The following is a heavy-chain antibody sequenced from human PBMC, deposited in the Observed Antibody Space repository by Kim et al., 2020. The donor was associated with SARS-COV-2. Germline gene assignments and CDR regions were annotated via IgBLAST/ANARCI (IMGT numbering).Heavy chain of an antibody. J-gene: IGHJ4*02. Sequence: GGSLRLSCAASGFTFSDYYMSWIRQAPGKGLEWVSYISSSGSTIYYADSVKGRFTISRDNAKNSLYLQMNSLRAEDTAVYYCARDYYGSGSRRIRYYFDYWGQGTLVTVSS. V-gene: IGHV3-11*01. CDR2: ISSSGSTI. CDR1: GFTFSDYY. CDR3: ARDYYGSGSRRIRYYFDY. D-gene: IGHD3-10*01.